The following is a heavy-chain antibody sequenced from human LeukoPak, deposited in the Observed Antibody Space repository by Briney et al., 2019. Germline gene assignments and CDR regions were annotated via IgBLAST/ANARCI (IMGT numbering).Heavy chain of an antibody. CDR2: ISHSGST. CDR1: GGSISSYY. V-gene: IGHV4-59*08. J-gene: IGHJ4*02. D-gene: IGHD3/OR15-3a*01. Sequence: SETLSLTCTVSGGSISSYYWNWIRQPAGKGLQWIGEISHSGSTNYNPSLKSQVSISIDTSKNQFSLRLTSVTAADTAVYYCARQTGSGLFILPGGQGTLVTVSS. CDR3: ARQTGSGLFILP.